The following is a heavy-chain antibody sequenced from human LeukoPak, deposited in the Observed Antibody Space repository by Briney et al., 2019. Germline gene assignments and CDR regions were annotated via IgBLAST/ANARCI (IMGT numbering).Heavy chain of an antibody. J-gene: IGHJ6*03. D-gene: IGHD5-18*01. CDR3: ARTTEGGYTYGYFYYYYMDV. CDR1: GGSFSGYY. Sequence: SETLSLTCAVSGGSFSGYYWSWVRQPPGKGLEWIGEINHSGSTYYNPSLKSRVTISVHTSKKQFSLKLTSVTAADTAVYYCARTTEGGYTYGYFYYYYMDVWGKGTTVTISS. V-gene: IGHV4-34*01. CDR2: INHSGST.